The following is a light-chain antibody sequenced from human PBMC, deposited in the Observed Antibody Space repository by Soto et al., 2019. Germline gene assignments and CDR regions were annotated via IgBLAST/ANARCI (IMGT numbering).Light chain of an antibody. CDR3: QQLHDYPIT. V-gene: IGKV1-39*01. CDR1: QSVSTY. Sequence: DIQMTQSPSSLSASVGERVTITCRASQSVSTYLNWYQQKPGQAPKLLIYAASTLQSGVPSRFSGRGSGTDFTLTISSLQPEDFATYYCQQLHDYPITFGQGTRLEIK. J-gene: IGKJ5*01. CDR2: AAS.